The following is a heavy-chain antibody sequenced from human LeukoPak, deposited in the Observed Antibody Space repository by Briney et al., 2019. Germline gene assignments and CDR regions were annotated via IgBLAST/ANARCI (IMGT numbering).Heavy chain of an antibody. Sequence: ASVKVSCKASGGTFSSYAIGWVRQAPGQGLEWMGGIIPIFGTANYAQKFQARVTITADKSTSTAYMELSSLRSEDTAVYYCARDGAGFGELFGNWFDPWGQGTLVTVSS. J-gene: IGHJ5*02. CDR1: GGTFSSYA. CDR2: IIPIFGTA. CDR3: ARDGAGFGELFGNWFDP. V-gene: IGHV1-69*06. D-gene: IGHD3-10*01.